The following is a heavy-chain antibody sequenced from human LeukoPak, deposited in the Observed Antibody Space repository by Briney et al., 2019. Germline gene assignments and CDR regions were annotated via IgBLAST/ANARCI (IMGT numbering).Heavy chain of an antibody. V-gene: IGHV3-30*18. J-gene: IGHJ6*02. Sequence: GGSLRLSCAASGFTFSSYGMHWVRQAPGKGLEWVAVISYDGSNKYYADSVKGRFTISRDNSKNTLYLQMDSLRAEDTAVYYCAKDEDPEHYYYYYGMDVWGQGTTVTVSS. CDR3: AKDEDPEHYYYYYGMDV. D-gene: IGHD2-15*01. CDR1: GFTFSSYG. CDR2: ISYDGSNK.